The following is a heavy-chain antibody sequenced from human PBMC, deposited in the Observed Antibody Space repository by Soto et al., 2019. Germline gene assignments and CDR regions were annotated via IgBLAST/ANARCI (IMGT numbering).Heavy chain of an antibody. CDR2: IYYSGST. V-gene: IGHV4-31*03. J-gene: IGHJ3*02. D-gene: IGHD3-10*01. Sequence: SETLSLTCTVSGGSISSGGYYWSWIRQHPGKGLEWIGYIYYSGSTYYNPSLKSRVTISVDTSKNQFSLKLSSVTAADTAVYYCARDMVVRGAHDAFDIWGQGTMVTVSS. CDR3: ARDMVVRGAHDAFDI. CDR1: GGSISSGGYY.